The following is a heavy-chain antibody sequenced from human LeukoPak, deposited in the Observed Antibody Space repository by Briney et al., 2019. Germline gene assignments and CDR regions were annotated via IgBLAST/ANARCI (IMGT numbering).Heavy chain of an antibody. D-gene: IGHD3-3*01. J-gene: IGHJ4*02. Sequence: QPGRSLRLPCAASGFTFSSYAMSWVRQAPGKGLEWVSAISGSGGSTYYADSVKGRFTISRDNSKNTLYLQMNSLRAEDTAVYYCARDQSFWSGYYIRGIDGFDYWGQGTLVTVSS. CDR3: ARDQSFWSGYYIRGIDGFDY. CDR2: ISGSGGST. V-gene: IGHV3-23*01. CDR1: GFTFSSYA.